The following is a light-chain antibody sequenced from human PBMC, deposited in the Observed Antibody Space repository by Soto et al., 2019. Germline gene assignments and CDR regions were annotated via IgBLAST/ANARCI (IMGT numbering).Light chain of an antibody. CDR1: QSVSSN. CDR3: QQYNNWPYT. J-gene: IGKJ2*01. CDR2: GAS. Sequence: EIVMTQSPATLSVSPGERATLSCRASQSVSSNLAWYQQKPGQAPRPLIYGASTRATGIPGRFSGSGSGTEFSLTISSLQSEDFAVYYCQQYNNWPYTCGQGTKLEIK. V-gene: IGKV3-15*01.